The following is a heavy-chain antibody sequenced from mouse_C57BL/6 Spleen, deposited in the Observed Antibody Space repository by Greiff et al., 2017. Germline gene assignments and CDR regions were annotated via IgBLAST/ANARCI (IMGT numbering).Heavy chain of an antibody. V-gene: IGHV1-58*01. CDR1: GYTFTSYG. D-gene: IGHD2-4*01. J-gene: IGHJ4*01. CDR3: ARSGGYDLGYDYAMDY. Sequence: VQLKESGAELVRPGSSVKMSCKTSGYTFTSYGINWVKQRPGQGLEWIGYIDIGDGYTEYNEKFKGKATLTSNTSSSTAYMQLSRLTSEDSVIYSCARSGGYDLGYDYAMDYWGQGTSVTVSS. CDR2: IDIGDGYT.